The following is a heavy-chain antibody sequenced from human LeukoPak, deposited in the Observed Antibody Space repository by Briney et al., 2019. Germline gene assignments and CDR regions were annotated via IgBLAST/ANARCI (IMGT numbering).Heavy chain of an antibody. D-gene: IGHD3-22*01. CDR2: IIPILGIA. CDR1: GGTFSSYA. V-gene: IGHV1-69*04. Sequence: SVKVSCKASGGTFSSYAISWVRQAPGQGLEWMGRIIPILGIANYAQKFQGRVTITADKSTSTAYMELSSLRSEDTAVYYCARALEYYYDSSGYYEPRVDIWGQGTMVTVSS. J-gene: IGHJ3*02. CDR3: ARALEYYYDSSGYYEPRVDI.